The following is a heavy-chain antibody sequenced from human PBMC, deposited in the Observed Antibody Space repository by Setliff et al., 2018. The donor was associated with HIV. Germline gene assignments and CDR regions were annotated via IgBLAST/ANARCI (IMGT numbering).Heavy chain of an antibody. J-gene: IGHJ2*01. CDR2: ISAYNGNT. CDR1: GYTFTSYG. Sequence: ASVKVSCKASGYTFTSYGISWVRQAPGQGLEWVGWISAYNGNTNYAQKPQDRVTMTTDTSTSTAYMELRSLRSDDTAVYYCARDQDEWLPQYWYFDLWGRGTLVTVSS. V-gene: IGHV1-18*01. CDR3: ARDQDEWLPQYWYFDL. D-gene: IGHD3-3*01.